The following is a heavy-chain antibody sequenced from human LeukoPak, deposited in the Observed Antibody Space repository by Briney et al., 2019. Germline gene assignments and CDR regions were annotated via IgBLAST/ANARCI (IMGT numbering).Heavy chain of an antibody. J-gene: IGHJ6*02. Sequence: SVKVSCKASGGTFSSYAISWVRQAPGQGLEWMGGIIPIFGTANYAQKFQGRVTITADESTSTAYMELSSLRSEDTAVYYCARGGQLAPYYYYGMDVWGQGTTATVSS. D-gene: IGHD3-10*01. CDR1: GGTFSSYA. V-gene: IGHV1-69*13. CDR3: ARGGQLAPYYYYGMDV. CDR2: IIPIFGTA.